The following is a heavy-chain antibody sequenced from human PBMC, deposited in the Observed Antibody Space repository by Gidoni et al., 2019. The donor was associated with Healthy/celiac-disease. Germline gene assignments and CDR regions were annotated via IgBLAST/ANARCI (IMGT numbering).Heavy chain of an antibody. Sequence: EVQLVESGGGLVKPGGSLRLSCAASGFTFSIYSMNWVRQAPGKGLEWVSSISSSSSYIYYADSVKGRFTISRDNAKNSLYLQMNSLRAEDTAVYYCARDSDYGDRNFDYWGQGTLVTVSS. D-gene: IGHD4-17*01. CDR2: ISSSSSYI. CDR1: GFTFSIYS. V-gene: IGHV3-21*01. J-gene: IGHJ4*02. CDR3: ARDSDYGDRNFDY.